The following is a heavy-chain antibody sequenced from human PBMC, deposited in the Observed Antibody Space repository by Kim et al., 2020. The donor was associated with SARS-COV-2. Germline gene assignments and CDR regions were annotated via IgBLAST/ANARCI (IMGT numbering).Heavy chain of an antibody. CDR3: ARSFTAMVISYYFDY. Sequence: QKFQGRVTITADESTSTAYMELSSLRSEDTAVYYCARSFTAMVISYYFDYWGQGTLVTVSS. J-gene: IGHJ4*02. V-gene: IGHV1-69*01. D-gene: IGHD5-18*01.